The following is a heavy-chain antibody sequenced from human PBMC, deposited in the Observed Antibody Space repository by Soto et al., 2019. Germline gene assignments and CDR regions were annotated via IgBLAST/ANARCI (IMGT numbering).Heavy chain of an antibody. V-gene: IGHV3-9*01. CDR3: AKDMSSPTLDWPDAFDM. CDR1: GFTFDDYA. CDR2: ISWNSGRE. J-gene: IGHJ3*02. Sequence: EVLLVESGGGLVQPGRSLRLSCAASGFTFDDYAIHWVRQTPGKGLEWVSGISWNSGREDYRDSVKGRFIISRDNSKNSLYLQMNSLRPEDTAMYYCAKDMSSPTLDWPDAFDMWGLGTMVTVS. D-gene: IGHD3-3*01.